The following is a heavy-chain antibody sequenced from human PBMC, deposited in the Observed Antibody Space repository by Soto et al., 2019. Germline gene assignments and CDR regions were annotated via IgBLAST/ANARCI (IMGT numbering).Heavy chain of an antibody. Sequence: SETLSLTCTVSGGSISGFYWTWIRQPPGKGLEWIGHISYSGNTNYSPSLKSRVTISVDTSKRLLSLKLTSVTTADAAVYFCARAPMVISRSYFDNWGQGTPVTVSS. CDR2: ISYSGNT. V-gene: IGHV4-59*12. J-gene: IGHJ4*02. D-gene: IGHD2-8*01. CDR1: GGSISGFY. CDR3: ARAPMVISRSYFDN.